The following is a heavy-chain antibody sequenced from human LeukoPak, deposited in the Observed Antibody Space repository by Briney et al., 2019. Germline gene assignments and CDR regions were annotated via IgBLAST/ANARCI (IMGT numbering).Heavy chain of an antibody. Sequence: ASVKVSCKASGYTFTRYHIHWVRQAPGQGPEWMGVINPNSGGTNYAQKFQGRVTMTRDTSISTAYMELSRLRSDDTAVYYCARDREWELLLWWGQGTLVTVSS. CDR3: ARDREWELLLW. J-gene: IGHJ4*02. CDR1: GYTFTRYH. D-gene: IGHD1-26*01. V-gene: IGHV1-2*02. CDR2: INPNSGGT.